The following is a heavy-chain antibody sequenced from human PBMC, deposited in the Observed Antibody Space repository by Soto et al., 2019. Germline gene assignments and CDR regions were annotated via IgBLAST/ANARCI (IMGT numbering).Heavy chain of an antibody. D-gene: IGHD4-17*01. V-gene: IGHV4-59*01. CDR1: GGSISSYY. J-gene: IGHJ4*02. CDR3: ARSYGGNSGWV. Sequence: LSLTCTVSGGSISSYYWSWIRQPPGKGLEWIGYIYYSGSTNYNPSLKSRVTISVDTSKNQFSLKLSSVTAADTAVYYCARSYGGNSGWVWGQGTPVTVSS. CDR2: IYYSGST.